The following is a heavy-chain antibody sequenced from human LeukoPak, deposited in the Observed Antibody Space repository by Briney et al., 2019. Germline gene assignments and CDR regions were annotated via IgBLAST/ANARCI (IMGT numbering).Heavy chain of an antibody. J-gene: IGHJ6*02. Sequence: PGRSLRLSCAASGFTFDDYAMHWVRQAPGKGLEWVSGISWNSGSIGYADSVKGRFTISRDNAKNSLYLQMNSLRAEDTALYYCAKDGGAYYDILTGYPDTYYYYYGMDVWGQGTTVTVSS. CDR3: AKDGGAYYDILTGYPDTYYYYYGMDV. CDR2: ISWNSGSI. D-gene: IGHD3-9*01. V-gene: IGHV3-9*01. CDR1: GFTFDDYA.